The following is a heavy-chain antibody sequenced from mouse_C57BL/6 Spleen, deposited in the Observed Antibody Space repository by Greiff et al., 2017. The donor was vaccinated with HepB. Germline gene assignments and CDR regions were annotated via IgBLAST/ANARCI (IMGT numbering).Heavy chain of an antibody. Sequence: QVHVKQSGAELVKPGASVKLSCKASGYTFTSYWMHWVKQRPGQGLEWIGMIHPNSGSTNYNEKFKSKATLTVDKSSSTAYMQLSSLTSEDSAVYYCARTDYYGSSYGYWGQGTTLTVSS. CDR2: IHPNSGST. D-gene: IGHD1-1*01. V-gene: IGHV1-64*01. CDR3: ARTDYYGSSYGY. J-gene: IGHJ2*01. CDR1: GYTFTSYW.